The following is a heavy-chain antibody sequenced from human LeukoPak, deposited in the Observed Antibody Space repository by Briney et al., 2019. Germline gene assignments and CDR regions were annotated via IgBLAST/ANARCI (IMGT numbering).Heavy chain of an antibody. CDR1: GFTFSSYG. Sequence: PGGSLRLSCAASGFTFSSYGMHWVRQAPGKGLEWVAFIRNDGSNKYYADSVKGRFTISRDNSKNSLYLQMNSLRAEDTAVYYCAKDRIVGTNYLGYGMDAWGQGTTVTVSS. J-gene: IGHJ6*02. CDR3: AKDRIVGTNYLGYGMDA. V-gene: IGHV3-30*02. D-gene: IGHD1-26*01. CDR2: IRNDGSNK.